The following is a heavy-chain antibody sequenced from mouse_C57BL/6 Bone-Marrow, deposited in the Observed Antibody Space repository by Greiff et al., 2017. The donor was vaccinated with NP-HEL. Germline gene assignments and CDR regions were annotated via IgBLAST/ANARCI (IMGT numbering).Heavy chain of an antibody. Sequence: QVHVKQPGAELVRPGSSVKLSCKASGYTFTSYWMHWVKQRPIQGLEWIGNIDPSDSETHYNQKFKDKATLTVDKSSSTAYMQLSSLTSEDSAVYYCARRSFTTVDYFDYWGQGTTLTVSS. CDR3: ARRSFTTVDYFDY. J-gene: IGHJ2*01. CDR1: GYTFTSYW. D-gene: IGHD1-1*01. CDR2: IDPSDSET. V-gene: IGHV1-52*01.